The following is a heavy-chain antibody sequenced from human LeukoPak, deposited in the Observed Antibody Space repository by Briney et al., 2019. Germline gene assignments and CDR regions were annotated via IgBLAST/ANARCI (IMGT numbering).Heavy chain of an antibody. CDR2: INPSGGST. CDR1: GYTFTSYY. Sequence: GASVKVSCKASGYTFTSYYMHWVRQAPGQGLEWMGIINPSGGSTSYAQKFQGRATMTRDTSTSTVYMELSSLGSEDTTVYYCAASEVVTATREPWGQGTLVTVSS. D-gene: IGHD2-21*02. V-gene: IGHV1-46*01. CDR3: AASEVVTATREP. J-gene: IGHJ4*02.